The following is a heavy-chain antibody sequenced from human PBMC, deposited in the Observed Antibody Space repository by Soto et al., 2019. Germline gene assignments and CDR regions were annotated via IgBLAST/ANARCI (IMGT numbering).Heavy chain of an antibody. D-gene: IGHD2-15*01. Sequence: QVQLVQYGAEVQKPGSSVKVSCKASGGTFSSYTISWVRQAPGQGLEWMGRIIPILGIANYAQKFQGRVTITADKSTSTAYMELSSLRSEDTAVYYCARMGGCCSGGSCQGVPNHPDYWGQGTLVTVSS. CDR2: IIPILGIA. CDR1: GGTFSSYT. V-gene: IGHV1-69*02. J-gene: IGHJ4*02. CDR3: ARMGGCCSGGSCQGVPNHPDY.